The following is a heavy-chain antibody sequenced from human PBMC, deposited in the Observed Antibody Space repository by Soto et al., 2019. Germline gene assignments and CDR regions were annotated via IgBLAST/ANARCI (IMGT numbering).Heavy chain of an antibody. D-gene: IGHD3-10*01. V-gene: IGHV1-3*01. CDR2: IDAGNGKT. CDR3: AREWPGNNPFDY. J-gene: IGHJ4*02. Sequence: ASVKVSCKSSGYSLTSYAMHWVRQAPGQRPEWMGWIDAGNGKTLYSQKVQGRFTIISDTSASTVYMELSSQRSEDTAVYYCAREWPGNNPFDYWGQGTLVTVSS. CDR1: GYSLTSYA.